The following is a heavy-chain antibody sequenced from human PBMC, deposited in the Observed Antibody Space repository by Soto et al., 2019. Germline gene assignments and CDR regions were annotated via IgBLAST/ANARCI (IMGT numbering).Heavy chain of an antibody. V-gene: IGHV1-69*08. CDR2: FIPILGIA. Sequence: QVQLVQSGAEVKKPGSSVKVSCKASGGTFSSYTISWVRQAPGQGLEWMGRFIPILGIANYAQKFQGRVTITADKSTSTAYMELSSLRSEDTAVYYCAREGRQYGGYGWFDPWGQGTLVTVSS. CDR3: AREGRQYGGYGWFDP. J-gene: IGHJ5*02. D-gene: IGHD5-12*01. CDR1: GGTFSSYT.